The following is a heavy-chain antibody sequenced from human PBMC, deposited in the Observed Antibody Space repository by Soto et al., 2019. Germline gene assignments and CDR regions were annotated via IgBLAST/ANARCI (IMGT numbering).Heavy chain of an antibody. CDR3: VASLAASGLNWLDP. CDR1: GGSISEKY. V-gene: IGHV4-4*07. D-gene: IGHD6-13*01. Sequence: LSLTCIVSGGSISEKYWNWVRQPPGKGLEWIGLIFANGHTDYNPSLKSRVTMSVDASKNQFSLRLTSMTAADTAVYYCVASLAASGLNWLDPWGRGTLVTVS. J-gene: IGHJ5*02. CDR2: IFANGHT.